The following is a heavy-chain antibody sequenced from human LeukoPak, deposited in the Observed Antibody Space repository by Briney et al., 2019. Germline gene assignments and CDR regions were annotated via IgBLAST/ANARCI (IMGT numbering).Heavy chain of an antibody. J-gene: IGHJ6*02. D-gene: IGHD4-11*01. Sequence: GASVKVSCKASGYTFTSYGISWVRQAPGQGLEWMGWISAYNGNTNYAQKLQGRVTMTTDTSTSTAYMELRSLRSDDTAVYYCARDWDYSNEYYYYYGMDVWGQGTTVTVSS. CDR3: ARDWDYSNEYYYYYGMDV. CDR2: ISAYNGNT. CDR1: GYTFTSYG. V-gene: IGHV1-18*01.